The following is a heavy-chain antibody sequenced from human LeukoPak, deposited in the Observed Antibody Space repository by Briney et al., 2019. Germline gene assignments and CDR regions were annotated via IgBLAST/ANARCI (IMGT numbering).Heavy chain of an antibody. V-gene: IGHV3-11*05. CDR1: GFTFSDYY. CDR2: SSSSSSYT. Sequence: GGSLRLSCAASGFTFSDYYMSWIRQAPGKGLEWVSYSSSSSSYTNYADSVKGRFTISRDNAKNSLYLQMNSLRAEDTAVYYCAREVKAVPGDESFDYWGQGTLVTVSS. J-gene: IGHJ4*02. D-gene: IGHD6-19*01. CDR3: AREVKAVPGDESFDY.